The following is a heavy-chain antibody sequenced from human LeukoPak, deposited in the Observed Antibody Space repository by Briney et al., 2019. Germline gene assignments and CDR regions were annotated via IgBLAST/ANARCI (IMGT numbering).Heavy chain of an antibody. V-gene: IGHV3-23*01. Sequence: GGTLRLSCAASGFTFSSYDMSWVRQAPGKGLEWVSAISGSGGSTYYADSVKGRFTISRDNSKNTLYLQMNSLRAEDTAVYYCAKDAMSLDSSWFDYWGQGTLVTVSS. CDR2: ISGSGGST. D-gene: IGHD6-13*01. J-gene: IGHJ4*02. CDR3: AKDAMSLDSSWFDY. CDR1: GFTFSSYD.